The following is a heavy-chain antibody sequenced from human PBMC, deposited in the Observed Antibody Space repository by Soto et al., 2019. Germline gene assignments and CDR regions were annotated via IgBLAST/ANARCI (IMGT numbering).Heavy chain of an antibody. D-gene: IGHD6-13*01. V-gene: IGHV3-48*01. J-gene: IGHJ4*02. Sequence: VQLVESGGGLVQPGGSLRLSCAASGFTFSIYSMAWARQAPGKGLEWVSSIISTGSTMYYADSVKGRFTISRDNAKNSLYLQMNSLRAEDTAVYYCVRRLAGSGTIYFDYWGQGTLVTVSS. CDR2: IISTGSTM. CDR3: VRRLAGSGTIYFDY. CDR1: GFTFSIYS.